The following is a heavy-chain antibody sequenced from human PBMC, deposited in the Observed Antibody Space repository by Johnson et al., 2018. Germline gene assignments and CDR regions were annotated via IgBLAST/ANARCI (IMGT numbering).Heavy chain of an antibody. CDR1: GFTFSDFY. V-gene: IGHV3-72*01. J-gene: IGHJ6*02. D-gene: IGHD6-25*01. CDR2: VRNTAYSYTT. CDR3: AGLHMGAATRIVLDDHDVMDV. Sequence: EVQLVESGGGLVQHGGSLRLSCAASGFTFSDFYMDWIRQAPGKGLEWVGRVRNTAYSYTTEYAASVRDRFSISRDDSTNSLHLQMNSLKTEEHAVYYCAGLHMGAATRIVLDDHDVMDVWGQGTTVTVAS.